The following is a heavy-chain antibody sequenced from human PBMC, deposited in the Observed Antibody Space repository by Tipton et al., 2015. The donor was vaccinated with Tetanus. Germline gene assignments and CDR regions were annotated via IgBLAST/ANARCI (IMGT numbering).Heavy chain of an antibody. D-gene: IGHD1-26*01. CDR3: ARDQARGARGWNYFDF. Sequence: LVKPTQTLSLTCTVSGVSISGGRYYWSWIRQRPGKGLEWIGDIYSSGSTYPDPSLKGRVTISVDTSKNQFSLRLNSVTAADTAVYYCARDQARGARGWNYFDFWGLGTLVTVSS. CDR1: GVSISGGRYY. CDR2: IYSSGST. J-gene: IGHJ4*02. V-gene: IGHV4-31*03.